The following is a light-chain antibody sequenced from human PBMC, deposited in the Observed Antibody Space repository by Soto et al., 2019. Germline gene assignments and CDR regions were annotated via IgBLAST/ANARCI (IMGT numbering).Light chain of an antibody. Sequence: AIQLTQSPSSLSASVGDRVTITCRASQGISSALAWYQQKPGKAPKLLIYDASSLESGVPSRFSGSGSGTDFSLTIISLHPDDFITYYCQQFYSYPPFTFGPGTKVDIK. CDR2: DAS. CDR3: QQFYSYPPFT. V-gene: IGKV1-13*02. CDR1: QGISSA. J-gene: IGKJ3*01.